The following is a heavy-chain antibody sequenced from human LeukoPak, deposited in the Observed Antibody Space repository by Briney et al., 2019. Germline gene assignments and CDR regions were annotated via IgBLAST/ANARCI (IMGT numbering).Heavy chain of an antibody. CDR1: GGSISSSSYY. Sequence: SETLFLTCTVSGGSISSSSYYWGWIRQPPGKGLERIGSIYYSGSTYYNPSLKSRVTISVDTSKNHFSLKLSSVTAADTAVYYCARGVDTVIYAFDIWGQGTMVTVSS. D-gene: IGHD5-18*01. CDR3: ARGVDTVIYAFDI. V-gene: IGHV4-39*07. J-gene: IGHJ3*02. CDR2: IYYSGST.